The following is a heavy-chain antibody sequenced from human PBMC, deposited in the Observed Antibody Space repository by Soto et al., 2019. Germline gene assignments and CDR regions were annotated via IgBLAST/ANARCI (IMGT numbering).Heavy chain of an antibody. CDR3: HKGLTPAGPNNWFDP. Sequence: SETLSLTCAVSGGSISSGGYSWSWIRQPPGKGLEWIVYIYHSGSTYYNPSLKSRVTISVDRSKNQFSLKLSSVTAPDTAAYYCHKGLTPAGPNNWFDPWGQGTLVTVSS. CDR1: GGSISSGGYS. CDR2: IYHSGST. D-gene: IGHD2-2*01. V-gene: IGHV4-30-2*01. J-gene: IGHJ5*02.